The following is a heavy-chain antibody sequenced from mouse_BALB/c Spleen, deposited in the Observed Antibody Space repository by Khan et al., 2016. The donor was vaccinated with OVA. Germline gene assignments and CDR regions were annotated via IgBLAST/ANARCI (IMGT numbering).Heavy chain of an antibody. Sequence: QIQLVQSGPELKKPGETVQISCKASGFTFTNYGMNWVRQAPGKGLKWMGWINTYTGEPTFTDDFKGRFAFSLETSASTASLQINSLKNEDTATYCCEGVGYNGTMDFWGQGTSVTGSS. CDR2: INTYTGEP. CDR3: EGVGYNGTMDF. V-gene: IGHV9-3-1*01. CDR1: GFTFTNYG. J-gene: IGHJ4*01. D-gene: IGHD2-14*01.